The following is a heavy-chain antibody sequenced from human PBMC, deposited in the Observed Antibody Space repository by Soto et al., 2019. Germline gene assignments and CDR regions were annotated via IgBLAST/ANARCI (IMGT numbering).Heavy chain of an antibody. D-gene: IGHD2-21*02. Sequence: ASVKVSCKASGYTFTSYGISWVRQAPGQGLEWMGWISAYKGNTNYAQKLQGRVTMTTDRSTSTAYMELRSLTSDDTAVYYCARDCGGYCYFTYNSYGMDVWGQGTTGTVSS. CDR3: ARDCGGYCYFTYNSYGMDV. CDR2: ISAYKGNT. CDR1: GYTFTSYG. J-gene: IGHJ6*02. V-gene: IGHV1-18*04.